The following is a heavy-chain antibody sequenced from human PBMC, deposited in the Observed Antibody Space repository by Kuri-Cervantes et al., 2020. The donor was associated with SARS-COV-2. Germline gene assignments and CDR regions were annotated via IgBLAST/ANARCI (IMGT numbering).Heavy chain of an antibody. CDR3: PIWNTGLNQIDY. CDR1: GFTFSSYA. J-gene: IGHJ4*02. V-gene: IGHV3-30-3*01. CDR2: ISYDGSNK. Sequence: GGSLRLSCAASGFTFSSYAMRWVRQAPGKGLEWVAVISYDGSNKYYADSVKGRFTISRDNSKNTLYLQMNSLRAEDTAVYYCPIWNTGLNQIDYWGQGTLVTVSS. D-gene: IGHD1/OR15-1a*01.